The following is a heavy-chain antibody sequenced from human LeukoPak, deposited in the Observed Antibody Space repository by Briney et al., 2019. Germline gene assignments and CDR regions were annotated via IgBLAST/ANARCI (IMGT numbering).Heavy chain of an antibody. CDR2: IYPGDSDT. J-gene: IGHJ4*02. CDR1: GYSFTCYW. Sequence: GESLKISCKGSGYSFTCYWIGWVRQMPGKGLEGIGIIYPGDSDTRYSPSFQGQVTISADKSISTAYLQWSSLKASDTAMYYCARHTYYYDSSGYRPFDYWGQGTLVTVSS. V-gene: IGHV5-51*01. D-gene: IGHD3-22*01. CDR3: ARHTYYYDSSGYRPFDY.